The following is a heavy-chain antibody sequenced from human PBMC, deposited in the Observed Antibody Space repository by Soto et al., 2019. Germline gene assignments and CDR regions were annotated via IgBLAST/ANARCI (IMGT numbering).Heavy chain of an antibody. CDR2: VSGSGEMS. CDR3: ARSEMAYNWND. CDR1: GFTFRGDA. D-gene: IGHD1-20*01. Sequence: EVQLLESGGDLVQPGGSLRLACVASGFTFRGDAMSWVRQAPGKGLEWVSSVSGSGEMSHYADSVKGRFTISRDNSKNKLYLHMEILRVDDTGVYYCARSEMAYNWNDWGQGTLVTVSS. J-gene: IGHJ4*02. V-gene: IGHV3-23*01.